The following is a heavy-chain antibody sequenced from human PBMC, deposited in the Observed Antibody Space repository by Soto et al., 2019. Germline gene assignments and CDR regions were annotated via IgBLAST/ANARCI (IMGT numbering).Heavy chain of an antibody. CDR2: ISSSGSTI. V-gene: IGHV3-11*01. CDR3: ARGSIGYCSSTSCYAPAY. J-gene: IGHJ4*02. Sequence: PGGSLRLSCAASGFTFSDYYMSWIRQAPGKGLEWVSYISSSGSTIYYADSVKGRFTISRDNAKNSLYLQMNSLRAEDTAVYYCARGSIGYCSSTSCYAPAYWGQGTLVTVSS. CDR1: GFTFSDYY. D-gene: IGHD2-2*01.